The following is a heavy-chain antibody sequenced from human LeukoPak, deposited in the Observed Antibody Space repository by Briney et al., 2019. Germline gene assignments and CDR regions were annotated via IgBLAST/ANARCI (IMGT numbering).Heavy chain of an antibody. J-gene: IGHJ3*02. CDR3: ARDWNHISAFDI. Sequence: ASVKVSCKASGYTFTSYYMHWVRQAPGQGLERMGWINPNSGGTNYAQKFQGRVTMTRDTSISTAYMELSRLRSDDTAVYYCARDWNHISAFDIWGQGTMVTVSS. CDR2: INPNSGGT. D-gene: IGHD1-14*01. V-gene: IGHV1-2*02. CDR1: GYTFTSYY.